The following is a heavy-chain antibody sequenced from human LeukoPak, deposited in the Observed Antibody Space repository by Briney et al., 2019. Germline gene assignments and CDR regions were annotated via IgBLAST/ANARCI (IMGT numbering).Heavy chain of an antibody. J-gene: IGHJ4*02. Sequence: ASVKVSCKASGYTFTSYGISWVRQAPGQGLEWMGWISAYNGNTNYAQKLQGRVTMTTDTSTSTAYMELRSLRSDDTAVYYCARDPYSYGSHYFDYWGQGTLVTVSS. CDR3: ARDPYSYGSHYFDY. V-gene: IGHV1-18*01. D-gene: IGHD3-10*01. CDR2: ISAYNGNT. CDR1: GYTFTSYG.